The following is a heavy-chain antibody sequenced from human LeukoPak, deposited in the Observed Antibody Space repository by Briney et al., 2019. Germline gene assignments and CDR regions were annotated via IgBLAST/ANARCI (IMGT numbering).Heavy chain of an antibody. D-gene: IGHD5-18*01. CDR3: SASKQLWLRGLFDY. CDR1: GDSISTYY. Sequence: SETLSLTCSVSGDSISTYYWSWIRQPPGKALEWIGYVYYSGSTDYNPSLKSRGTISVDTSKKQFSLNLNSVTAADTAVYYCSASKQLWLRGLFDYWGQGTLVTVSS. J-gene: IGHJ4*02. CDR2: VYYSGST. V-gene: IGHV4-59*01.